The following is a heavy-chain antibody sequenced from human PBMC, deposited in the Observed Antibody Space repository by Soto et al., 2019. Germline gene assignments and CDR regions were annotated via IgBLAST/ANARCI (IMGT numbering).Heavy chain of an antibody. D-gene: IGHD4-17*01. J-gene: IGHJ3*02. CDR1: GGSISSGDYY. CDR2: IYYSGST. CDR3: AGGDYDLSRAFDI. Sequence: SETLSLTCTVSGGSISSGDYYWSWIRQPPGKGLEWIGYIYYSGSTYYNPSLKSRVTISVDTSKNQFSLKLSSVTAADTAVYYCAGGDYDLSRAFDIWGQGTMVTVSS. V-gene: IGHV4-30-4*01.